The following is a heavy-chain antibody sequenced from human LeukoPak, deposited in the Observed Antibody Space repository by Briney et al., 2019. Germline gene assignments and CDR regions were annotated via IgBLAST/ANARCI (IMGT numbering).Heavy chain of an antibody. Sequence: GSLRLSCAASGFAFSSYAMHWVRQAPGKGLEWVAVISYDGSNKYYADSVKGRFTISRDNSKNTLYLQMNSLRAEDTAVYYCARDGIPYYYGMDVWGQGTTVTVSS. V-gene: IGHV3-30-3*01. CDR3: ARDGIPYYYGMDV. D-gene: IGHD1-26*01. J-gene: IGHJ6*02. CDR1: GFAFSSYA. CDR2: ISYDGSNK.